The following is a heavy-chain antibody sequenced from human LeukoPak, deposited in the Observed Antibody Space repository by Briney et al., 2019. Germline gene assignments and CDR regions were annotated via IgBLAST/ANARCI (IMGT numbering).Heavy chain of an antibody. CDR1: GFTFSDHY. D-gene: IGHD4/OR15-4a*01. CDR3: ARSMYGEGRRIIDFDY. V-gene: IGHV3-72*01. CDR2: TRNQVNSYTT. J-gene: IGHJ4*02. Sequence: PGGSLRLSCAASGFTFSDHYIDWVRQAPGKGLGWVARTRNQVNSYTTAYAASVTDRFTVPRDDSSNSVYLQMNSLKIEDTAVYYCARSMYGEGRRIIDFDYWGQGSLLTVSS.